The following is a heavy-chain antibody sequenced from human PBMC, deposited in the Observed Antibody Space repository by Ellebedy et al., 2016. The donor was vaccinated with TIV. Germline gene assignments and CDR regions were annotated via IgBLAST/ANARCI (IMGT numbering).Heavy chain of an antibody. D-gene: IGHD2-2*01. J-gene: IGHJ5*02. CDR1: GGSFSGYF. Sequence: SETLSLTXAVYGGSFSGYFWTWIRQPPGKGLEWIGEINNSGSTNYNPSLKSRVTISVDTSKSQFSLKMKSLTAADTAVYYCARKYCDAISCHAFDPWGQGTLVTVSS. CDR3: ARKYCDAISCHAFDP. CDR2: INNSGST. V-gene: IGHV4-34*01.